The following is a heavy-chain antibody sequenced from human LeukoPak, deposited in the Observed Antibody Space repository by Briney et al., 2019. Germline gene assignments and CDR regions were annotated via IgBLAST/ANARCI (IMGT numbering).Heavy chain of an antibody. V-gene: IGHV5-51*01. CDR1: GYTFTSDW. J-gene: IGHJ5*02. CDR3: ARSPPYCSGGSCHPKAFDP. CDR2: IYPGDSDT. Sequence: GESLKISCKGSGYTFTSDWIAWVRQMPGKGLEYMGIIYPGDSDTRYSPSFEGHVTFSADESTSTAYLQWSSLKASDTAMYYCARSPPYCSGGSCHPKAFDPWGQGTLVTVPS. D-gene: IGHD2-15*01.